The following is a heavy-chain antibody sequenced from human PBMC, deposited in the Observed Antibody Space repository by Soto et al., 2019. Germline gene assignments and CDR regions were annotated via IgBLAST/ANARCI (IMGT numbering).Heavy chain of an antibody. CDR2: IIPIFGTA. Sequence: QVQLVQSGAEVKKPGSSVKVSCKASGGTFSSYSINWVRQAPGQGLEWMREIIPIFGTANYAQKVQGRVTITADESTSTAYMELSSLRSEDTAVYYCARDGGRHSGGIDYWGQGTLVTVSS. CDR1: GGTFSSYS. V-gene: IGHV1-69*01. CDR3: ARDGGRHSGGIDY. D-gene: IGHD1-26*01. J-gene: IGHJ4*02.